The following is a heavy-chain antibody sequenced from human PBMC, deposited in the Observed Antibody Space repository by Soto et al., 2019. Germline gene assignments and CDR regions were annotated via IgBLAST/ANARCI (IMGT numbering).Heavy chain of an antibody. CDR1: GFTFSSYA. Sequence: GGSLRLSCAASGFTFSSYAMSWVRQAPGKGLEWVSAISGSGGSTYYADSVKGRVTISRDNSKNTLYLQMNSLRAEDTAVYYCAKVVPLGYCSSTSCYYPFDYWGQGTLVTVSS. CDR3: AKVVPLGYCSSTSCYYPFDY. V-gene: IGHV3-23*01. D-gene: IGHD2-2*01. J-gene: IGHJ4*02. CDR2: ISGSGGST.